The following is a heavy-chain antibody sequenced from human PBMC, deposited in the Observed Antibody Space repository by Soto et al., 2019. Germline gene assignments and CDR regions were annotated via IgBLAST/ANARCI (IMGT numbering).Heavy chain of an antibody. D-gene: IGHD6-19*01. Sequence: VQLVESGGGVVQPGRSLRLSCAASGFTFSDYAMHWVRQAPGKGLAWVAVVSHDGRNTHYADYVKGRFTISRDSSKNTVSLEKTSLRAEDTAVYYCAKGGRQWLVTSDFNYWGQGALVTVSS. CDR1: GFTFSDYA. V-gene: IGHV3-30*18. J-gene: IGHJ4*02. CDR2: VSHDGRNT. CDR3: AKGGRQWLVTSDFNY.